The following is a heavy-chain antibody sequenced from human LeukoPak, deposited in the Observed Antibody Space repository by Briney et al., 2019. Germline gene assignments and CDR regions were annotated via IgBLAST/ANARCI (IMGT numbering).Heavy chain of an antibody. CDR1: GGSISNSSYY. Sequence: SETLSLTCTVSGGSISNSSYYWGWIRQPPGKGLEWIGSIYYSGSTYYNPSLKSRVTISVDTSKNQFSLKLSSVTAADTAVYYCARQGSGTMIVVVITDAFDIWGQGTMVTVSS. CDR3: ARQGSGTMIVVVITDAFDI. CDR2: IYYSGST. V-gene: IGHV4-39*01. J-gene: IGHJ3*02. D-gene: IGHD3-22*01.